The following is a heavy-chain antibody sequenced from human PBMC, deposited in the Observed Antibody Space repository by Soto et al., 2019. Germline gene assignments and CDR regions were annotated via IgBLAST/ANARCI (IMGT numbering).Heavy chain of an antibody. J-gene: IGHJ5*02. CDR2: IYYSGST. Sequence: SETLSLTCTVSGGSISSYYWSWIRQPPGKGLEWIGYIYYSGSTNYNPSLKSRVTISVDTSKNQFSLKLSSVTAADTAVYYCARRSGVGYYDFWSGHNQGGWFDPWGQGTLVTSPQ. CDR3: ARRSGVGYYDFWSGHNQGGWFDP. D-gene: IGHD3-3*01. V-gene: IGHV4-59*08. CDR1: GGSISSYY.